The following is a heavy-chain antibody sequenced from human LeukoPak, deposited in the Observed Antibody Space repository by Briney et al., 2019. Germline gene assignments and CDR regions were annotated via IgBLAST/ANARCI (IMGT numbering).Heavy chain of an antibody. D-gene: IGHD5-24*01. CDR2: IYYSGST. V-gene: IGHV4-59*01. J-gene: IGHJ2*01. CDR1: GGSISSYY. Sequence: SETLSLTCTVSGGSISSYYWSWIRQPPGKGLEWIGYIYYSGSTNYNPSLKSRVTISVDTSKNQFSLKLSSVTAADTAVYYCARGMMERWLPHWYFDLWGRGTLVTVSS. CDR3: ARGMMERWLPHWYFDL.